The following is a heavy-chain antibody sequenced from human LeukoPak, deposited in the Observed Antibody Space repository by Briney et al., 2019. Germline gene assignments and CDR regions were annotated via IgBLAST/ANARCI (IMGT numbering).Heavy chain of an antibody. CDR2: IYNSGSI. V-gene: IGHV4-34*01. Sequence: SETLSLTCAVYGGSFSGSNWSWIRQPPGKGLEWIGEIYNSGSIIYNPSLKSRVTISVDTSKNQFSLNLISVTAADTAVYYCVRAYDYWGQGTLVTVSS. CDR3: VRAYDY. J-gene: IGHJ4*02. CDR1: GGSFSGSN.